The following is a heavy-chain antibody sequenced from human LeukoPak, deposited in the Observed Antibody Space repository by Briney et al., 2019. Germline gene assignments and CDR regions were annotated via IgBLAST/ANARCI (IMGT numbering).Heavy chain of an antibody. CDR3: ARVPSAVAGYYYYGMDV. CDR1: GGSISSYY. Sequence: SETLSLTCTVSGGSISSYYWSWIRQPAGKGLEWIGRIYTSGSTNYNPSLKSRVTMSVDTSKNQFSLKLSSVTAADTAVYYCARVPSAVAGYYYYGMDVWGQGTTVTVSS. V-gene: IGHV4-4*07. CDR2: IYTSGST. J-gene: IGHJ6*02. D-gene: IGHD6-19*01.